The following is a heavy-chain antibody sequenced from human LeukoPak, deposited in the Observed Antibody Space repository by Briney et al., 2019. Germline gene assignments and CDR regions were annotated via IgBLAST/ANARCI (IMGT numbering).Heavy chain of an antibody. J-gene: IGHJ6*02. Sequence: KASETLSLTCTVSGGSISSSSYYWGWIRQPPGKGLEWIGSIYYSGSTYYNPSLKSRVTISVDTSKNQFSLKLSSVTAADTAVYYCATYGYYYYYGMDVWGQGTTVTVSS. CDR3: ATYGYYYYYGMDV. CDR1: GGSISSSSYY. V-gene: IGHV4-39*01. D-gene: IGHD3-10*01. CDR2: IYYSGST.